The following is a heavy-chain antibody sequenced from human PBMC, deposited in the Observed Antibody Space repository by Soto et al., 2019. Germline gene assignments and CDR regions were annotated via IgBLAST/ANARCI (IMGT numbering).Heavy chain of an antibody. V-gene: IGHV1-69*08. CDR1: GGTFSSYT. D-gene: IGHD3-10*01. Sequence: QVQLVQSGAAVKKPGSSVKVSCKASGGTFSSYTISWVRQAPGQGLEWMGRIIPILGIANYAQKFQGRVTITADKSTSTAYMELSSLRSEDTAVYYCAREGYYGSGSSDYWGQGTLVTVSS. CDR2: IIPILGIA. CDR3: AREGYYGSGSSDY. J-gene: IGHJ4*02.